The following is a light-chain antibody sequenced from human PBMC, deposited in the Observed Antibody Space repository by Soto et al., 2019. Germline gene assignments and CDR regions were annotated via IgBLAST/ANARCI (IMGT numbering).Light chain of an antibody. V-gene: IGLV2-23*01. J-gene: IGLJ1*01. CDR3: CSYASSTTLYV. Sequence: QSVLTQPASVSGSPGQSITISCTGTNSDVGSYNVVSWYQQHPGKAPKLIIYEGSKRPSGVSNRFSGSKSGNTASLTISGLQAEDEADYYCCSYASSTTLYVFATGTKLTVL. CDR1: NSDVGSYNV. CDR2: EGS.